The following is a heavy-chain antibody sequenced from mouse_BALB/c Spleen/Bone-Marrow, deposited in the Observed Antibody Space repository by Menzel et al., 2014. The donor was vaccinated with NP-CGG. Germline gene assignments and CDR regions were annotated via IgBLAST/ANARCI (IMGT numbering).Heavy chain of an antibody. CDR3: ARDYGNYVRFAY. J-gene: IGHJ3*01. D-gene: IGHD2-1*01. Sequence: EVMLVESGGGLVHPGGSLRLSCATSGFTFTDYYMSWVRQPPGKALEWLGFIRNKANGYTTEYSASVKGRFTISRDNSQSILYLQMNTLRAEDSATYYCARDYGNYVRFAYWGQGTLVTVSA. CDR2: IRNKANGYTT. CDR1: GFTFTDYY. V-gene: IGHV7-3*02.